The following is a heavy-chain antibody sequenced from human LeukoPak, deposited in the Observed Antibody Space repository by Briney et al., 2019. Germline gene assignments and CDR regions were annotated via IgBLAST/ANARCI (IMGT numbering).Heavy chain of an antibody. CDR1: GGSFSGYY. V-gene: IGHV4-34*01. Sequence: SETLSLTCAVYGGSFSGYYWSWIRQPPGKGLEWIGEINHSGSTNYNPSLKSRVTISVDTSKNQFSLKLSSVPAADTAVYYCARRPRPYCSGGSCYRSSWFDPWGQGTLVTVSS. CDR3: ARRPRPYCSGGSCYRSSWFDP. D-gene: IGHD2-15*01. CDR2: INHSGST. J-gene: IGHJ5*02.